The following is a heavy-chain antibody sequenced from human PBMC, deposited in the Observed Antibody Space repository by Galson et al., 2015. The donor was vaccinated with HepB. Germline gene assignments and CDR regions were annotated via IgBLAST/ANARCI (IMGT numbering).Heavy chain of an antibody. CDR1: GFTFGGYT. Sequence: SLRLSCAASGFTFGGYTMNWVRQAPGKGLGWVSSITSSSRYIYYADSVKGRFTISRDNARDSLYLQMNSLKAEDTAVYYCARQAVAGAAGAFDYWGQGTLVTVSS. J-gene: IGHJ4*02. D-gene: IGHD6-19*01. V-gene: IGHV3-21*01. CDR2: ITSSSRYI. CDR3: ARQAVAGAAGAFDY.